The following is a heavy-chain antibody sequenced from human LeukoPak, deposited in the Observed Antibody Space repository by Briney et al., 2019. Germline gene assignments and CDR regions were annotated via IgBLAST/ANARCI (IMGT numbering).Heavy chain of an antibody. CDR3: ARGGDNWFDP. J-gene: IGHJ5*02. V-gene: IGHV4-34*01. Sequence: SETLSLTCAVYGGSFSGYYWSWIRQPPGKGLEWIGEINHSGSTNYNPSLKSRVTISVDTSKNQFSLQLNSVTPEDTAVYYCARGGDNWFDPWGQGTLVTVSS. CDR2: INHSGST. CDR1: GGSFSGYY.